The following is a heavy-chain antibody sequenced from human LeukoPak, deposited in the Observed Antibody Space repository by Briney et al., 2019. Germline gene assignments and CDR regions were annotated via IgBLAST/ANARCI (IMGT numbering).Heavy chain of an antibody. D-gene: IGHD5-12*01. J-gene: IGHJ4*02. CDR3: ARGYSGGDY. Sequence: GGSLRLSCAASGFTFSSYGMSWVRQAPGKGLEWVSYITSNRNIYYEDFVKGRFTISRDNAKNSLYLQMNSLRAEDTAVYYCARGYSGGDYWGQGTLVTVSS. CDR1: GFTFSSYG. V-gene: IGHV3-48*01. CDR2: ITSNRNI.